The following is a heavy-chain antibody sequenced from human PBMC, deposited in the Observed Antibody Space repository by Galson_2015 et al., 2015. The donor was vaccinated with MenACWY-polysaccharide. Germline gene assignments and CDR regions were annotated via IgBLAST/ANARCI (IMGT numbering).Heavy chain of an antibody. V-gene: IGHV3-23*01. Sequence: SLRLSCAASGFTFSSYAMSWVRQAPGKGLEWVSAISGSGGSTYYADSVRGRFTISRDNSKNTLYLQMNSLRAEDTAVYYCAKDPPDCGGDCYTFDYWGQGTLVTVSS. CDR1: GFTFSSYA. CDR3: AKDPPDCGGDCYTFDY. J-gene: IGHJ4*02. CDR2: ISGSGGST. D-gene: IGHD2-21*02.